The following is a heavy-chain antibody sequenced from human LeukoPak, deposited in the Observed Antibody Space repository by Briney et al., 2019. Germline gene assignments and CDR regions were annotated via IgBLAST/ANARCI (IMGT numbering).Heavy chain of an antibody. V-gene: IGHV1-69*05. D-gene: IGHD1-14*01. CDR1: GGTFNTYS. Sequence: SVKVSYKASGGTFNTYSICWVRQAPGQGLEWMGRIIPIFDTTTYAQKFQGRVTITTDESSSTAYMELSSLRSEDTAVYYCARNPRTPGDYMDVWGKGTTVTVSS. CDR2: IIPIFDTT. CDR3: ARNPRTPGDYMDV. J-gene: IGHJ6*03.